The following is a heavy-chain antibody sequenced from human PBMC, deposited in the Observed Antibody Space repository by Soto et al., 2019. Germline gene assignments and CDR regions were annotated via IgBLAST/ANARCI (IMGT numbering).Heavy chain of an antibody. CDR3: ARLGGYVSVGYYYLWDS. CDR2: INHSGST. D-gene: IGHD3-22*01. J-gene: IGHJ4*02. V-gene: IGHV4-39*01. CDR1: DGSMNSDSSY. Sequence: QLQLQESGPGLVKPSETLSLTCRVSDGSMNSDSSYWGWIRQPPGKRLEWIGVINHSGSTYHNLSLKGRVTMSVDASRNQFSLKVTSMTAADTAVYYCARLGGYVSVGYYYLWDSWGQGTLVTVSS.